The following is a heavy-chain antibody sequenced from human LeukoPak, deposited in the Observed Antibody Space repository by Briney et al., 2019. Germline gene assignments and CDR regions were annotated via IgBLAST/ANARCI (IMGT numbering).Heavy chain of an antibody. CDR1: GGSISSGGYY. CDR2: IYYSGST. CDR3: ARDKGRTPTAFDI. Sequence: SETLSLTCTVSGGSISSGGYYWSWIRQHPGKGLEWIGYIYYSGSTYYNPSLKSRVTISVDTSKNQFSLKLSSVTAADTAVYYCARDKGRTPTAFDIGGQGTMVTVSS. V-gene: IGHV4-31*03. D-gene: IGHD2-2*01. J-gene: IGHJ3*02.